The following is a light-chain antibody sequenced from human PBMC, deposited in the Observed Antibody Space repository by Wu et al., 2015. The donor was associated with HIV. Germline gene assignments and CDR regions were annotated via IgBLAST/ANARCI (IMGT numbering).Light chain of an antibody. CDR3: QQSYSSPLFT. CDR1: QSINTF. Sequence: DIQMTQSPSSLSASVGDRITITCRASQSINTFLNWYQHKPGKAPKLLIYGASSLHSGVPSRFSGSGSGTGFTLTISSLEPEDFATYYCQQSYSSPLFTFGPGTKVEIK. J-gene: IGKJ3*01. V-gene: IGKV1-39*01. CDR2: GAS.